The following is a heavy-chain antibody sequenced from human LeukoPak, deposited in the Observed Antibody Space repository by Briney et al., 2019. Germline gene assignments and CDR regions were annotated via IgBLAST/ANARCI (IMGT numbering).Heavy chain of an antibody. V-gene: IGHV1-69*13. D-gene: IGHD3-3*01. CDR3: ARTVSYYDLWSGYVNWFDP. J-gene: IGHJ5*02. CDR1: GGTFSSYA. Sequence: SVKVSCKASGGTFSSYAISWVRQAPGQGLEWMGGIIPIFGTANYAQKFQGRVTITADESTSTAYMELSSLRSEDTAVYYCARTVSYYDLWSGYVNWFDPWGQGTLVTVSS. CDR2: IIPIFGTA.